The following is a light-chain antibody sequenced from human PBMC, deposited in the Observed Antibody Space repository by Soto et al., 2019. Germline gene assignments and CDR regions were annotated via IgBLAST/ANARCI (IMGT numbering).Light chain of an antibody. Sequence: EIVWTQSPATLSLSPGERATLSCRASQSVSSYLAWYQQKPGQAPRLLIYDASNRATGIPARFSGSGSGTDFTLTISSLEPEDFAVYSCQQRRNWRGTFGQGTRLEIK. J-gene: IGKJ5*01. CDR2: DAS. V-gene: IGKV3-11*01. CDR3: QQRRNWRGT. CDR1: QSVSSY.